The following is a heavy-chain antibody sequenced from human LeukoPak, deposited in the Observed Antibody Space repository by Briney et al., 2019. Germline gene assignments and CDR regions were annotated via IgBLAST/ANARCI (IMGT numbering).Heavy chain of an antibody. D-gene: IGHD6-13*01. J-gene: IGHJ3*02. Sequence: SETLSLTCTVSGGSISSYYWSWIRQPPGKGLEWIGYIYYSGSTNYNPSLKSRVTISVDTSKNQFSLKLSSVTAADTAAYYCARNIQQLLAFDIWGQGTMVTVSS. CDR3: ARNIQQLLAFDI. CDR1: GGSISSYY. CDR2: IYYSGST. V-gene: IGHV4-59*01.